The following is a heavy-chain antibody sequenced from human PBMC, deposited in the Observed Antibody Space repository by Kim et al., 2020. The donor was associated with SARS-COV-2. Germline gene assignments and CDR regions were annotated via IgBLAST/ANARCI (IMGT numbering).Heavy chain of an antibody. V-gene: IGHV4-34*01. D-gene: IGHD3-10*01. Sequence: SETLSLTCAVYGGSFSGYYWSWIRQPPGKGLEWIGEINHSGSTNYNPSLKSRVTISVDTSKNQFSLKLSSVTAADTAVYYCARCVSGSSPCFDYWGQGTLVTVSS. CDR1: GGSFSGYY. CDR3: ARCVSGSSPCFDY. J-gene: IGHJ4*02. CDR2: INHSGST.